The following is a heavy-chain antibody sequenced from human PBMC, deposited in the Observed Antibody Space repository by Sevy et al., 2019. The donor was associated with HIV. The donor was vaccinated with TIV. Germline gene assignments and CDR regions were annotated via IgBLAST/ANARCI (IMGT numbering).Heavy chain of an antibody. CDR3: ARAIGAAAAY. CDR1: GFTFSSYG. J-gene: IGHJ4*02. Sequence: GESLKISCAASGFTFSSYGMHWVRQAPGKGLEWVANINEDGTTKYYVDSVKGRFTISRNNAQKSLFLQMNDVRVDDTAIYYCARAIGAAAAYWGQGTLITVSS. V-gene: IGHV3-7*03. D-gene: IGHD2-2*01. CDR2: INEDGTTK.